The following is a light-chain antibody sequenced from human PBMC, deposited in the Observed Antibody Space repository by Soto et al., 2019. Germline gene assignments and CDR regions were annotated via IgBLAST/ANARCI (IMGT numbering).Light chain of an antibody. V-gene: IGKV1-9*01. CDR3: QQLNSYPLT. CDR2: AAS. Sequence: IQLTQSPSSLSASVGDRVTITCRASQGISSYLAWYQQKPGKAPKLLIYAASTLQSGDPSRFSGSGSGTDFTLTISSLQPEDFATYYCQQLNSYPLTFGPGTKVDIK. CDR1: QGISSY. J-gene: IGKJ3*01.